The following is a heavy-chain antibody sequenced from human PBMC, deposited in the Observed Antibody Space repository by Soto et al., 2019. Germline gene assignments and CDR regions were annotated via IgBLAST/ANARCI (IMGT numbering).Heavy chain of an antibody. CDR3: ARDTSWYDFSMDV. J-gene: IGHJ6*02. CDR2: IYSGGST. V-gene: IGHV3-53*01. Sequence: GGSLRLSCAASGFTVSSNYMSWVRQAPGKGLEWVSVIYSGGSTYYADSVKGRFTISRDNSKNTLYLQMNSLRAEDTAVYYCARDTSWYDFSMDVWGQGTTVTVSS. CDR1: GFTVSSNY. D-gene: IGHD3-3*01.